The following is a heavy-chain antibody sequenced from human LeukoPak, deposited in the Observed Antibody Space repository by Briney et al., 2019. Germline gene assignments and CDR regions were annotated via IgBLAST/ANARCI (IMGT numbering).Heavy chain of an antibody. J-gene: IGHJ4*02. Sequence: GSLRLSCAASGFTFSSYAMNWVRQPPGKGLEWIGEINHSESTNYNPSLKSRVTISVDTSKNQFSLKLSSVTAADTAVYYCARLNDYIRGSYRPYFDYWSQGTLLTVSS. CDR3: ARLNDYIRGSYRPYFDY. CDR2: INHSEST. D-gene: IGHD3-16*02. CDR1: GFTFSSYA. V-gene: IGHV4-34*01.